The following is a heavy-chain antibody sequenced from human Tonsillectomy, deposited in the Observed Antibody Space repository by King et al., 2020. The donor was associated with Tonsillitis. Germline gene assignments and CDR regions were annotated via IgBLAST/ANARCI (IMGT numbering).Heavy chain of an antibody. CDR2: ISGSAGTT. CDR3: AKVTLESWELLGGYYFDY. Sequence: VQLVESGGGLVQPGGSLRLSCAASGFTFSTYAMSWVRQAPGKGLEWVSTISGSAGTTYYADSVKGRFTISRDNSKNTLYLQMNSLRAQDTAVYYCAKVTLESWELLGGYYFDYWGQGTLVTVSS. CDR1: GFTFSTYA. V-gene: IGHV3-23*04. J-gene: IGHJ4*02. D-gene: IGHD1-26*01.